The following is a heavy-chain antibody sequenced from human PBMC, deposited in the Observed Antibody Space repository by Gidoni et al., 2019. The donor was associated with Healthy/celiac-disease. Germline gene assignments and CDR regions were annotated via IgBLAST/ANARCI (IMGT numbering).Heavy chain of an antibody. CDR2: ISGSGGST. D-gene: IGHD3-10*01. V-gene: IGHV3-23*01. CDR1: GFTFRSYA. Sequence: EVQLLESGGGLVQPGGSLRLSCAASGFTFRSYAMSCVRQAPGKGLEWVSAISGSGGSTYYADSVKGRFTISRDNSKNTLYLQMNSLRAEDTAVYYCAKPLKDGSGSYWGYYYYYGMDVWGQGTTVTVSS. J-gene: IGHJ6*02. CDR3: AKPLKDGSGSYWGYYYYYGMDV.